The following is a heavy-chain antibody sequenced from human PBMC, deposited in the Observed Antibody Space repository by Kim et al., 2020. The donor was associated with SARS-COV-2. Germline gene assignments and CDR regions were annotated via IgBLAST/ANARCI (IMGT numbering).Heavy chain of an antibody. CDR3: ARGRAGVVPAPVLGLGPHYDYFIMDV. CDR1: GGSFSGYS. Sequence: SETLSLTCAVYGGSFSGYSWTWIRQPPGKGLEWIGEINPSGAVKHNPSLKSRLIMSIDTSKNQFSLKLTSVTAADTAFYYCARGRAGVVPAPVLGLGPHYDYFIMDVWGRGTAVTVAS. J-gene: IGHJ6*02. V-gene: IGHV4-34*01. CDR2: INPSGAV. D-gene: IGHD2-2*02.